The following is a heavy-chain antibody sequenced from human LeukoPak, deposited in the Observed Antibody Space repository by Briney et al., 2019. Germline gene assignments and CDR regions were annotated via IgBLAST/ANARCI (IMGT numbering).Heavy chain of an antibody. CDR1: GFRFSSYA. Sequence: GGSLRLSCAASGFRFSSYAMSWVRQAPGKGLEWVSAISGSGVSTYYADSVRGRFTVSRDNSKNTLYLQMSSLRAEDTAVYYCAKDERNWNYNLASQTYDWGQGTLVTVSS. CDR3: AKDERNWNYNLASQTYD. J-gene: IGHJ4*02. V-gene: IGHV3-23*01. D-gene: IGHD1-7*01. CDR2: ISGSGVST.